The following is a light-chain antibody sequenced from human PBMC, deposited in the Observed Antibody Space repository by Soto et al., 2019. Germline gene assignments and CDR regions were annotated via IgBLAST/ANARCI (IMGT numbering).Light chain of an antibody. CDR3: LLFYSGARHVV. Sequence: QAVVTQEPSLTVSPGGTVTLTCGSSTGAVTSGHYPYWFQQKPGQAPRTLINDTTNKHSWTPARFSGSLLGGKAALTLSGAQPEDEAEYYCLLFYSGARHVVFGGGTKLTVL. V-gene: IGLV7-46*01. CDR2: DTT. CDR1: TGAVTSGHY. J-gene: IGLJ2*01.